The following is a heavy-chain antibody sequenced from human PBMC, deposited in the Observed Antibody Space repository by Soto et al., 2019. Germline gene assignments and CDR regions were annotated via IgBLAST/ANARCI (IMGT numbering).Heavy chain of an antibody. CDR2: IYWDDAK. D-gene: IGHD3-9*01. Sequence: QITLTESGPTLVKPTQTLTLTCTFSGISLTNSGVGVSWIRQPPGKALEWLAVIYWDDAKHFSPSQKSRLTITKDTSKNQVVLTMTNMDSVDTATYFCAQTDFDLYGMDVWGLGTTVIVSS. CDR3: AQTDFDLYGMDV. J-gene: IGHJ6*02. V-gene: IGHV2-5*02. CDR1: GISLTNSGVG.